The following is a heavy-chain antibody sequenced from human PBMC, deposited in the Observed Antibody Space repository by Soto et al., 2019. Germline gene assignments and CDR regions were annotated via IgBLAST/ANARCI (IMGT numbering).Heavy chain of an antibody. CDR3: AKYRRTDAEGYSFDF. D-gene: IGHD2-15*01. CDR2: IHYTGST. V-gene: IGHV4-59*01. CDR1: GGSISGSY. J-gene: IGHJ4*02. Sequence: QVQLQESGPGLVKPSETLSLTCTVSGGSISGSYWSWIRQTPGKVLEWIGFIHYTGSTNYNTSLKSRVTMSVDSAKNRFSLQLRSVTAADTAVYFCAKYRRTDAEGYSFDFWGQGALVTVSS.